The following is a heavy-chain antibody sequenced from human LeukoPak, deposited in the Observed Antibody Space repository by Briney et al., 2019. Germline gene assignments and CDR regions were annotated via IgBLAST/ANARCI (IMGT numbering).Heavy chain of an antibody. CDR2: IRSDGSST. D-gene: IGHD6-19*01. CDR1: GFSFSAYI. CDR3: TRRYGGHSGWAGYHDS. V-gene: IGHV3-64*01. Sequence: GGSLRLSCVASGFSFSAYIMHWVRQAPGKGLEYVSAIRSDGSSTFYPNSVKGRFTISRDNSKSTLYLQMGSLRAEDSAVYYCTRRYGGHSGWAGYHDSWGQGTLVTVSS. J-gene: IGHJ4*02.